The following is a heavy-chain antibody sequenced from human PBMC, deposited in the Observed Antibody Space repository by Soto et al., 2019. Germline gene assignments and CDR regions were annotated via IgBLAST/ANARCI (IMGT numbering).Heavy chain of an antibody. CDR2: INAGNGNT. V-gene: IGHV1-3*01. D-gene: IGHD6-13*01. J-gene: IGHJ4*02. CDR3: ARTGSSAIFFDI. Sequence: GASVKVSCKASGYTFTSYAMHWVRQAPGQRLEWMGWINAGNGNTKYSQKFQGRVTITRDTSASTAYMELSSLRSEDTAVYYLARTGSSAIFFDIWGQGALVTVSS. CDR1: GYTFTSYA.